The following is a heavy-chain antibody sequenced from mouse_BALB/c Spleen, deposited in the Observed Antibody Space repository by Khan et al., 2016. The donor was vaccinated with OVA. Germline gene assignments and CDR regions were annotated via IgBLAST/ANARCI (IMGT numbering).Heavy chain of an antibody. V-gene: IGHV1S81*02. J-gene: IGHJ3*01. CDR1: GYTFNSYY. Sequence: QVQLQQSGAELVKPGASVKLSCKASGYTFNSYYMYWVKQRPGQGLEWIGEINPSNGGTNFNEKFKSKATLTVDKSSSTAYMQLSSLTSEDSADYYCTRGGYGGFAYWGQGTLVTVSA. CDR3: TRGGYGGFAY. CDR2: INPSNGGT. D-gene: IGHD1-2*01.